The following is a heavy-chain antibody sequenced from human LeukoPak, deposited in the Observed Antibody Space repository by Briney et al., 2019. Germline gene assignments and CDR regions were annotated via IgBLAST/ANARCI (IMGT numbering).Heavy chain of an antibody. CDR3: ARYYYDSSGYPYYFDY. Sequence: GGSLRLSCAASGFTVSSNYMSWVRQAPGKGLEWVSVIYSGGSTYYADSVKGRFTISRDNSKNTVCLQMNSLRAEDTAVYYCARYYYDSSGYPYYFDYWGQGTLVTVSS. V-gene: IGHV3-53*01. CDR2: IYSGGST. CDR1: GFTVSSNY. D-gene: IGHD3-22*01. J-gene: IGHJ4*02.